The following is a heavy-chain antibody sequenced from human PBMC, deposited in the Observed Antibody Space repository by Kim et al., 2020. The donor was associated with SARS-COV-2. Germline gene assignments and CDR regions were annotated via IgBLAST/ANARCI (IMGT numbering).Heavy chain of an antibody. CDR2: IRSKANSYAT. CDR3: TRVNPIAGGWYDAFDI. V-gene: IGHV3-73*01. J-gene: IGHJ3*02. D-gene: IGHD6-19*01. CDR1: GFTFSGST. Sequence: GGSPRLSCAAFGFTFSGSTLHWVRQASGKGLECVGRIRSKANSYATAYAASVKGRFTISRDDSKNTAYLQMNSLKTEDTAVYYCTRVNPIAGGWYDAFDIWGQGTMVTVSS.